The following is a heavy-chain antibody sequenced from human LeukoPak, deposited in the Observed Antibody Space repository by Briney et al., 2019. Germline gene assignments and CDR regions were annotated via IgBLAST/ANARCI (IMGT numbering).Heavy chain of an antibody. Sequence: GSLRHSCAATGFTFRDYWMTWVRRPPGKGLEWVANIKRDGSAKYYVDSVKGRFTLSRDNAKDVLYLHMNSLRVEDTAVYYCARDRVRGDYGVDYWGQGTLVTVAS. D-gene: IGHD4-17*01. CDR1: GFTFRDYW. CDR3: ARDRVRGDYGVDY. J-gene: IGHJ4*02. V-gene: IGHV3-7*04. CDR2: IKRDGSAK.